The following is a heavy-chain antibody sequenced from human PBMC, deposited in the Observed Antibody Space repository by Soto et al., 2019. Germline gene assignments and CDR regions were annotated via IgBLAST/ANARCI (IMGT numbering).Heavy chain of an antibody. CDR1: GYICTGYH. CDR3: ARDARGTRGFDEMDI. Sequence: SVKVSCKASGYICTGYHIHWVLQARLRGLEWMGWINPNSGDTEYAQNFQGRVTMTRDTSFNLVYMEMSGLMSDDTAVYYCARDARGTRGFDEMDIWGQGTTVTVSS. V-gene: IGHV1-2*02. J-gene: IGHJ6*02. CDR2: INPNSGDT. D-gene: IGHD3-9*01.